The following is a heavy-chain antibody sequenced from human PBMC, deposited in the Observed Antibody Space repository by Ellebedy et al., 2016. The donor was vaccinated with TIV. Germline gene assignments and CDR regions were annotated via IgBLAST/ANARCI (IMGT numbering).Heavy chain of an antibody. Sequence: PGGSLRLSCSASEFTFSNHWMNWVRQAPGKGLEWVASIKKDGSGQYYVDSVKGRFTISRDDAKNSWYLEMNSLTVEETAVYYCARGPNYGARSDYFDFWGQGTLATVSS. D-gene: IGHD4/OR15-4a*01. CDR3: ARGPNYGARSDYFDF. V-gene: IGHV3-7*03. CDR1: EFTFSNHW. CDR2: IKKDGSGQ. J-gene: IGHJ4*02.